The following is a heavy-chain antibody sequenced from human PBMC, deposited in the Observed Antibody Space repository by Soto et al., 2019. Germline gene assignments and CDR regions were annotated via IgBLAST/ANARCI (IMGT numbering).Heavy chain of an antibody. D-gene: IGHD5-18*01. CDR1: GFTFSSYE. J-gene: IGHJ4*02. CDR2: ISSSGSTI. V-gene: IGHV3-48*03. CDR3: AREDLVYSYGYLHY. Sequence: GSLRLSCAASGFTFSSYEMNWVRQAPGKGLEWVSYISSSGSTIYYADSVKGRFTISRDNAKNSLYLQMNSLRAEDTAVYYCAREDLVYSYGYLHYWDQGTLVTVSS.